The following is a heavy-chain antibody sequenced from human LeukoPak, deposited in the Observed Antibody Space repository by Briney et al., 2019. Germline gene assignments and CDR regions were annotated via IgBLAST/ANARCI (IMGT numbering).Heavy chain of an antibody. J-gene: IGHJ4*02. Sequence: PGGSLRLSCAGSGFTFSSYAMSWVRQAPGKGLEWVSAIGSSGGNTYYADSVKGRFTISRDNSKNTLYLQMNTLRAEDTAVYYCAKSRSGYFWGYFDYWGQGTLVTVSS. D-gene: IGHD3-22*01. CDR2: IGSSGGNT. CDR1: GFTFSSYA. CDR3: AKSRSGYFWGYFDY. V-gene: IGHV3-23*01.